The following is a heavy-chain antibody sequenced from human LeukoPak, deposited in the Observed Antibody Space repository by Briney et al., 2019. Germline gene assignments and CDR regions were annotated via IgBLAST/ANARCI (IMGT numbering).Heavy chain of an antibody. Sequence: SETLSLTCEVYGGSFSGYYWSWIRQPPGKGLEWIGEINHSGSTNYNPSLKSRVTISVDTSKNQFSLKLSSVTAADTAVYYCAPYSSGWSPPAYWGQGTLVTVAS. CDR1: GGSFSGYY. CDR2: INHSGST. J-gene: IGHJ4*02. CDR3: APYSSGWSPPAY. V-gene: IGHV4-34*01. D-gene: IGHD6-19*01.